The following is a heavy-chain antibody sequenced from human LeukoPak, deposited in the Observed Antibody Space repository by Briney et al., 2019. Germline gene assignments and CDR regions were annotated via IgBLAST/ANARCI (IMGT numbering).Heavy chain of an antibody. CDR1: GGSLSNYY. CDR2: IYYSGST. V-gene: IGHV4-59*12. D-gene: IGHD3-10*01. CDR3: ARAGGNRFDP. J-gene: IGHJ5*02. Sequence: SETLSLTCTVSGGSLSNYYWSWIRQYPGQGLEWIGYIYYSGSTTYNPSLKRRVTISVDPSKNQFSVKLTSVTAADTDVYYCARAGGNRFDPWGQGILVTVSS.